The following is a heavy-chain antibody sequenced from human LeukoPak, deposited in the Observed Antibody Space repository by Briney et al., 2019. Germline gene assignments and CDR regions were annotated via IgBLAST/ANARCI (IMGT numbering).Heavy chain of an antibody. Sequence: GESLKISCKGSGYSFTSYWIGWVRQMPGKGLEWMGIIYPGDSDTRYSPSFQGQVTISADKSISTAYLQWSSLKASDTAMYYCARQGPSGSSSYYYMDVWGKGTTVTVSS. J-gene: IGHJ6*03. CDR2: IYPGDSDT. V-gene: IGHV5-51*01. CDR1: GYSFTSYW. CDR3: ARQGPSGSSSYYYMDV. D-gene: IGHD6-6*01.